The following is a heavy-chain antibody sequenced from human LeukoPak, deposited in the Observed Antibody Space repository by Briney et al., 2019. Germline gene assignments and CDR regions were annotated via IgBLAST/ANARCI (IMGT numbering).Heavy chain of an antibody. J-gene: IGHJ4*02. CDR3: AREEGMPRDFDY. CDR2: INPNSGGA. CDR1: GYTFTGYY. D-gene: IGHD5-24*01. V-gene: IGHV1-2*02. Sequence: ASVKVSCKASGYTFTGYYMHWVRQAPGQGLEWMGWINPNSGGANYAQKFQGRVTMTRDTSISTAYMELSRLRSNDTAVYYCAREEGMPRDFDYWGQGTLVTVSS.